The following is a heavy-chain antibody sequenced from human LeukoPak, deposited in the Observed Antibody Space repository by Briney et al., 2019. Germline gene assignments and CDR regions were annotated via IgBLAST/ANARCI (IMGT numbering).Heavy chain of an antibody. V-gene: IGHV3-21*01. CDR1: GFTFSSYS. Sequence: TGGSLRLSCAASGFTFSSYSMNWVRQAPGQGLEWVSSISSSSYIYYADSVKGRFTISRDNAKNSLYLQMNSLRAEDTAVYYCARASNCSGGSCYSDFDYWGQGTLVTVSS. CDR2: ISSSSYI. CDR3: ARASNCSGGSCYSDFDY. J-gene: IGHJ4*02. D-gene: IGHD2-15*01.